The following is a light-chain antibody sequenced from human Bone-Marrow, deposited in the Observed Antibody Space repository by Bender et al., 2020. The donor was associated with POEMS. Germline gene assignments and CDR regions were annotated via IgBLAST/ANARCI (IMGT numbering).Light chain of an antibody. Sequence: SYELTQPPSVSVSPGQTARITCSGDKLGDKYAYWFQQRPGQSPVLVIHEDTKRPSGIPERFSGSNSGNTATLTISGTLPVDEADYYCQTWDYRIVVFGGGTRLTVL. CDR2: EDT. CDR3: QTWDYRIVV. V-gene: IGLV3-1*01. J-gene: IGLJ2*01. CDR1: KLGDKY.